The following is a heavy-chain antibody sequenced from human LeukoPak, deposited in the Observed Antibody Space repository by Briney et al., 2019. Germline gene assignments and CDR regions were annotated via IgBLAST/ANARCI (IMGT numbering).Heavy chain of an antibody. J-gene: IGHJ5*02. CDR1: GYXFTDYY. V-gene: IGHV1-2*02. D-gene: IGHD2-2*01. CDR3: ARESCSSTNCYVRPLNWFDP. Sequence: ASVKVSCKASGYXFTDYYIHWVRQAPGQGLEWMGWINPNFGGTNYAQKFQGRVTMTRDTSISTAYMELSRLTSDDTAVYYCARESCSSTNCYVRPLNWFDPWGQGTLVSVSS. CDR2: INPNFGGT.